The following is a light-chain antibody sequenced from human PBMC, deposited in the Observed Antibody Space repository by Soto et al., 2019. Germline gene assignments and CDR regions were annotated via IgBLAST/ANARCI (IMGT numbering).Light chain of an antibody. Sequence: QSALTQPASVSGSPGQSITISCTGTSSDIGDYNYVSWYQQHPGKAPKLMIYEVTNRPSGVSNRFSGSKSSNTASLTISGLQAEDEADYYCNSYTSSSTYVFGTGTKLTVL. CDR2: EVT. CDR3: NSYTSSSTYV. CDR1: SSDIGDYNY. V-gene: IGLV2-14*01. J-gene: IGLJ1*01.